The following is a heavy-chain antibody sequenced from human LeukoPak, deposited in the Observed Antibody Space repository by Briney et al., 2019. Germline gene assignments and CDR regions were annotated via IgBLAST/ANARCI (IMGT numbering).Heavy chain of an antibody. CDR3: ARVLYGDYANWFDP. V-gene: IGHV4-61*01. J-gene: IGHJ5*02. Sequence: SETLSLTCTVSSGSVSSGSYYWSWIRQPPGKGLEWIGYIYYSGSTNYNPSLKSRVTISVDRSKNQFSLKLSSVTAADTAVYYCARVLYGDYANWFDPWGQGTLVTVSS. CDR1: SGSVSSGSYY. D-gene: IGHD4-17*01. CDR2: IYYSGST.